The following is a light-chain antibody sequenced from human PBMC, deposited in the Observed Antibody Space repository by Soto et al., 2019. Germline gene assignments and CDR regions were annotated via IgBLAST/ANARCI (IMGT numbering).Light chain of an antibody. CDR1: QSISSN. Sequence: EIVMTQSPATLSVSPGERATLSCRASQSISSNLAWYQQKPGQAPRLLIYGASTRAPDIPAGFSGSGSGTEFTLTISSLQSADFAVYYCQHYNNWPPLTFGGGTKVDIK. V-gene: IGKV3-15*01. CDR2: GAS. CDR3: QHYNNWPPLT. J-gene: IGKJ4*01.